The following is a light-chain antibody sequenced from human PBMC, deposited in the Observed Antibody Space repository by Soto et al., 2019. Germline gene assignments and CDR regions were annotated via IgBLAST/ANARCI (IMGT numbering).Light chain of an antibody. Sequence: QSALTQPASVSGSPGQSITISCTGTSSDVGGYNYVSWYQQHPGKAPKLMIYDVSNRPSGVSNRFSGSKSGNTASLTISGLQAEDEAYYYCSAYTSSSTLYVFGTGTKFTVL. CDR1: SSDVGGYNY. CDR3: SAYTSSSTLYV. V-gene: IGLV2-14*01. CDR2: DVS. J-gene: IGLJ1*01.